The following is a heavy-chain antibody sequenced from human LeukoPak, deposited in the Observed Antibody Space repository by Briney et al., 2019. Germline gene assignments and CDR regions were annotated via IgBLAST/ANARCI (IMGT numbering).Heavy chain of an antibody. CDR2: ISGSGGST. CDR1: GFTFSSYA. Sequence: PGGSLRLSCAASGFTFSSYAMSWVRQAPGKGLEWVSAISGSGGSTYYADSVKGRFTISRDNSKNTLYLQMNSLRAEDTAVYYCAKERYYYDSSAETNFDYWGQGTLVTVSS. CDR3: AKERYYYDSSAETNFDY. J-gene: IGHJ4*02. V-gene: IGHV3-23*01. D-gene: IGHD3-22*01.